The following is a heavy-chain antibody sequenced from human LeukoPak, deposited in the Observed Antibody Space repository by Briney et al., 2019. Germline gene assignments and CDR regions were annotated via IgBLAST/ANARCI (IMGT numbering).Heavy chain of an antibody. D-gene: IGHD6-19*01. CDR1: GFTFSSYG. Sequence: GGSLRLSCAASGFTFSSYGMHWVLQAPGKGLEWVAVISYDGSNKYYADSVKGRFTISRDNSKNTLYLQMNSLRAEDTAVYYCAKDARWLVPSLWGQGTLVTVSS. CDR3: AKDARWLVPSL. CDR2: ISYDGSNK. J-gene: IGHJ4*02. V-gene: IGHV3-30*18.